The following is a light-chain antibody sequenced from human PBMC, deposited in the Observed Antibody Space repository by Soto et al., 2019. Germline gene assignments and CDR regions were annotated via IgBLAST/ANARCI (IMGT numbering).Light chain of an antibody. Sequence: QSALTQPASVSGSPGQSITISCTGTSSDVGGYNLVSWYQQHPGKAPKLMIYEGSNRQSGVSNRFSGSTSDNTAYLTITVLRAEDEADYYYCLYAGSSTMGVVFGGGTKLTVL. CDR3: CLYAGSSTMGVV. J-gene: IGLJ2*01. V-gene: IGLV2-23*01. CDR2: EGS. CDR1: SSDVGGYNL.